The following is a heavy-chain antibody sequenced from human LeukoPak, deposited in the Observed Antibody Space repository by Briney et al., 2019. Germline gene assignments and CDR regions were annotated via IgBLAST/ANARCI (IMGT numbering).Heavy chain of an antibody. J-gene: IGHJ4*02. CDR2: IYYSGST. CDR3: ARSPLLLWFGELSYFDY. V-gene: IGHV4-59*01. CDR1: GGSISSYY. D-gene: IGHD3-10*01. Sequence: SETLSLTWTVSGGSISSYYWSWIRQPPGKGLEWIGYIYYSGSTNYNPSLKSRVTISVDTSKNQFSLKLSSVTAADTAVYYCARSPLLLWFGELSYFDYWGQGTLVTVSS.